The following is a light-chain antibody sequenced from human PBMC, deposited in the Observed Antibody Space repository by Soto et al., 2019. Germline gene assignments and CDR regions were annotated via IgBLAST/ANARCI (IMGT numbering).Light chain of an antibody. J-gene: IGLJ2*01. CDR2: DVC. CDR3: CSYAGGYTHAV. V-gene: IGLV2-11*01. Sequence: QSALTQPRSVSGPPGQSVSISCSGTSSDVGTYNYVSWYQQHPGKAPKLMIYDVCKRPSGVPDRFSGSKSGNTASLTISGLQAEDEADYYCCSYAGGYTHAVFGGGIKLTVL. CDR1: SSDVGTYNY.